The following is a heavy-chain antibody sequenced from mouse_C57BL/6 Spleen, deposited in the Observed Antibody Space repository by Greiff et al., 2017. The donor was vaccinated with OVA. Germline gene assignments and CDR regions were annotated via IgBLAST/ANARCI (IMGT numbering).Heavy chain of an antibody. V-gene: IGHV1-50*01. D-gene: IGHD1-1*01. CDR3: ARYYYGNYFDY. J-gene: IGHJ2*01. CDR2: IDPSDSYT. CDR1: GYTFTSYW. Sequence: QVQLQQPGAELVKPGASVKLSCKASGYTFTSYWMQWVKQRPGQGLEWIGEIDPSDSYTNYNQKFKGKATLTVDTSSSTAYMQLSSLTSEDSAVYYCARYYYGNYFDYWGQGTTLTVSS.